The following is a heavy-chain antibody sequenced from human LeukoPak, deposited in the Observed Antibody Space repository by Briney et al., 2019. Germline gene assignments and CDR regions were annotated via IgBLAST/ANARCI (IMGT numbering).Heavy chain of an antibody. J-gene: IGHJ6*02. CDR1: GFTFRSYG. CDR2: IWYDGSNK. Sequence: TGGSLRLSCAASGFTFRSYGMHWVRQAPGKGLEWVAVIWYDGSNKDYTDSVKGRFTISRDNSKNTLYPQMNSLRVEDTAVYYCARDPTTTIPTGALYYGMDVWGQGTTVTVSS. CDR3: ARDPTTTIPTGALYYGMDV. D-gene: IGHD4-17*01. V-gene: IGHV3-33*01.